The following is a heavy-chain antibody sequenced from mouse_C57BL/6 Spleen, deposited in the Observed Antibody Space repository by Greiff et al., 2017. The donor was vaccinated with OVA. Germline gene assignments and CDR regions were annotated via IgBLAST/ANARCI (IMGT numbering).Heavy chain of an antibody. J-gene: IGHJ3*01. D-gene: IGHD6-1*01. V-gene: IGHV1-26*01. CDR3: ALWGTWFAY. Sequence: EVQLQQSGPELVKPGASVKISCKASGYTFTDYYMNWVKQSHGKSLEWIGDINPNNGGTSYNQKFKGKATLTVDKSSSTAYMELRSLTSEDSAVYYCALWGTWFAYWGQGTLVTVSA. CDR1: GYTFTDYY. CDR2: INPNNGGT.